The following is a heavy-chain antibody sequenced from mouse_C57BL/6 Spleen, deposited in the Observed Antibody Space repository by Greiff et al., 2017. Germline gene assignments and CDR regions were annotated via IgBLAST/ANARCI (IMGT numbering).Heavy chain of an antibody. D-gene: IGHD1-1*01. V-gene: IGHV1-15*01. Sequence: QVQLQQSGAELVRPGASVTLSCKASGYTFTDYEMHWVKQTPVHGLEWIGAIDPETGGTDYNQKFKGKAILTADKSTSTAYMELRSLTSEDSAVYYCTRITTLVAPFAYWGQGTLVTVSA. CDR1: GYTFTDYE. CDR3: TRITTLVAPFAY. CDR2: IDPETGGT. J-gene: IGHJ3*01.